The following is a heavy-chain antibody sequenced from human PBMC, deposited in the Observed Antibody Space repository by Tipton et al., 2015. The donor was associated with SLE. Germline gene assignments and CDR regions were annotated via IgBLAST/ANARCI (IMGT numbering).Heavy chain of an antibody. J-gene: IGHJ5*02. CDR1: GGSISSSSYY. Sequence: TLSLTCTVSGGSISSSSYYWSWIRQPPGKGLEWIGYIYYSGSTNYNPSLKSRVTISVDTSKNQFSLKLSSVTAADTAVYYCARDVTIFGVAGNWFDPWGQGTLVTVSS. V-gene: IGHV4-61*01. CDR3: ARDVTIFGVAGNWFDP. D-gene: IGHD3-3*01. CDR2: IYYSGST.